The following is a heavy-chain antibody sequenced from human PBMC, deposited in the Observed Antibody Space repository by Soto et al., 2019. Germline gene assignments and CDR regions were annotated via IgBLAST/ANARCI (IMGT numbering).Heavy chain of an antibody. D-gene: IGHD1-26*01. V-gene: IGHV4-4*02. CDR3: AGRPEIHPR. CDR1: GGSTSSSDW. J-gene: IGHJ4*02. Sequence: QVHLQESGPGLLKPSETLSLTCAISGGSTSSSDWWTWVRQPPGEGLEWIGEIHGDGVTNYNSSLKSRLTISLDQSRNQFALSLTSVTAADAAVYFCAGRPEIHPRWGQGLLVPFSS. CDR2: IHGDGVT.